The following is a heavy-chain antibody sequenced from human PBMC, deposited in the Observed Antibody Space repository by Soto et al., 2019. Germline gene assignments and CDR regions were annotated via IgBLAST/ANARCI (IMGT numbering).Heavy chain of an antibody. J-gene: IGHJ6*03. CDR2: INHSGST. D-gene: IGHD5-12*01. V-gene: IGHV4-34*01. Sequence: SETLSLTCAVYGGSFSGYYWSWIRQPPGKGLEWIGEINHSGSTNYNPSLKSRVTISVDTSKNQFSLKLSSVTAADTAVYYCARGGLVATIKSSAVAQPKNYYYMDVWGKGTTVTVSS. CDR3: ARGGLVATIKSSAVAQPKNYYYMDV. CDR1: GGSFSGYY.